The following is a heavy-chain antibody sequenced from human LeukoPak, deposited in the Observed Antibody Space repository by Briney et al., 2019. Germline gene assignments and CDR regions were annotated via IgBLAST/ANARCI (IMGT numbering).Heavy chain of an antibody. CDR1: GYTFTSYD. CDR2: MNPNSGNT. CDR3: ARGSCSSTSCYTNYYYYYMDV. J-gene: IGHJ6*03. D-gene: IGHD2-2*02. V-gene: IGHV1-8*03. Sequence: ASVKVSCKASGYTFTSYDINWVRQATGQGLEWMGWMNPNSGNTGYAQKFQGRVTITRNTSISTAYMELSGLRSEDTAVYYCARGSCSSTSCYTNYYYYYMDVWGKGTTVTVSS.